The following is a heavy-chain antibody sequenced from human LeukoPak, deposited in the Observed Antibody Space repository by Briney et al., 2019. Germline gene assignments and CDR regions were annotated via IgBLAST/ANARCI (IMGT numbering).Heavy chain of an antibody. V-gene: IGHV3-23*01. Sequence: GGSLRLSCAASGFTFSSYAMNWVRQAPGKGLEWVSGISGSGGSTYYADSVKGRFTISRDNAKNSVYLQMNSLRVEDTAVYYCVSQQVVPHWGQGTRVTVSS. CDR3: VSQQVVPH. J-gene: IGHJ4*02. CDR1: GFTFSSYA. CDR2: ISGSGGST. D-gene: IGHD6-13*01.